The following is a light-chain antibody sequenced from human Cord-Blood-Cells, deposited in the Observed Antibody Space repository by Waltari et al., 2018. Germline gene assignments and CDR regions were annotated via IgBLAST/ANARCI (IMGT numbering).Light chain of an antibody. Sequence: QSALTQPRSVSGSPGQSVTISCTGTSSDVGGYNYVSWYHQHPCKAPNLMIYDVSKRPSGVPDRFSGSKSGNTASLTISGLQAEDEADYYCCSYAGSYTWVFGGGTKLTVL. CDR3: CSYAGSYTWV. CDR2: DVS. CDR1: SSDVGGYNY. V-gene: IGLV2-11*01. J-gene: IGLJ3*02.